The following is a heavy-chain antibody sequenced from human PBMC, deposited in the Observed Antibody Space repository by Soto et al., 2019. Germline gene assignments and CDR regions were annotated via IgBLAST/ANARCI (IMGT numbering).Heavy chain of an antibody. V-gene: IGHV4-30-4*01. D-gene: IGHD3-22*01. CDR1: GGSISSGDYY. J-gene: IGHJ5*02. CDR2: IYYSGST. CDR3: AREGNYYDPHNWLAP. Sequence: PSETLSLTCTVSGGSISSGDYYWSWIRQPPGKGLEWIGYIYYSGSTYYNPSLKSRVTISVDTSKNQFSLKLSSVTAADTAVYYCAREGNYYDPHNWLAPSGQRTLVTVSS.